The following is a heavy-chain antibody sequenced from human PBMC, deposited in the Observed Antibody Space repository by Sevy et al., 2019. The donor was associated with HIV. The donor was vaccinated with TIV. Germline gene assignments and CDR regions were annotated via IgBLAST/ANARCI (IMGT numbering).Heavy chain of an antibody. V-gene: IGHV3-30-3*01. D-gene: IGHD3-3*01. J-gene: IGHJ3*02. CDR3: ARNGRFWSGYYDDAFDI. CDR1: GFTFSSYA. CDR2: ISYDGSNK. Sequence: GGSLRLSCAASGFTFSSYAMHWVRQAPGKGLEWVAVISYDGSNKYYADSVKGRFTISRDNSKNTLYLQMNSLRAEDTAVYYCARNGRFWSGYYDDAFDIWGQGTMVTDSS.